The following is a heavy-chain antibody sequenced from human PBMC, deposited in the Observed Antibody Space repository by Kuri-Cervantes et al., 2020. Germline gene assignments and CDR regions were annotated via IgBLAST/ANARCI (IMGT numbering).Heavy chain of an antibody. V-gene: IGHV4-39*01. D-gene: IGHD3-22*01. CDR2: MHYSGST. J-gene: IGHJ4*02. CDR3: ASFPYYYDSSDDY. CDR1: GGSISSGSNY. Sequence: GSLRLSCTVSGGSISSGSNYWGWIRQPPGKGLEWIANMHYSGSTFYNPSLKSRVAISVDTSKNQFSLKLSSVTAADTAVYYCASFPYYYDSSDDYWGQGTLVTVSS.